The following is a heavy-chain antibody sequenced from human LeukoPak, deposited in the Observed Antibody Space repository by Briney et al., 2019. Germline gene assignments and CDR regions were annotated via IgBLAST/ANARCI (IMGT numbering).Heavy chain of an antibody. Sequence: PGGSLRLSCAASGFTFSSYGMHWVRQAPGKGLEWVAVIWYDGSNKYYADSVKGRFTISRDNSKNTLYLQMNSLRAEDTAVYYCATYLEWLLGGPYYYYYGMDVWGQGTTVTVSS. CDR3: ATYLEWLLGGPYYYYYGMDV. V-gene: IGHV3-33*01. CDR1: GFTFSSYG. D-gene: IGHD3-3*01. J-gene: IGHJ6*02. CDR2: IWYDGSNK.